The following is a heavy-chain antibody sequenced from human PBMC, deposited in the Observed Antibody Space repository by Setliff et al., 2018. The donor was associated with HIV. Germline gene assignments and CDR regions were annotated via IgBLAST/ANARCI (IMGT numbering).Heavy chain of an antibody. CDR3: ARVRLYSSALDY. CDR2: IYSDGST. J-gene: IGHJ4*02. Sequence: GESLTISCAASGFTFNTYAMSWVRQAPGKGLEWVSTIYSDGSTYHADSVKGRFTLSRDTSKNTLSLQMNSLRPEDTAVFYCARVRLYSSALDYWGQGTLVTVSS. V-gene: IGHV3-66*02. D-gene: IGHD3-22*01. CDR1: GFTFNTYA.